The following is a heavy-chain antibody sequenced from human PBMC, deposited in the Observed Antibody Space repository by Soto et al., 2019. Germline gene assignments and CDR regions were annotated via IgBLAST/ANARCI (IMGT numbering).Heavy chain of an antibody. CDR3: ARVSYDFWSGYYPQPYYYYLIAV. Sequence: GGSLRLSCAASGFTVSSNYMSWVRQAPGKGLEWVSVIYSGGSTYYADSVKGRFTISRDNSKNTLYLQMNSLRAEDTAVYYCARVSYDFWSGYYPQPYYYYLIAVWGKGTTVIVSS. V-gene: IGHV3-66*01. D-gene: IGHD3-3*01. CDR2: IYSGGST. CDR1: GFTVSSNY. J-gene: IGHJ6*03.